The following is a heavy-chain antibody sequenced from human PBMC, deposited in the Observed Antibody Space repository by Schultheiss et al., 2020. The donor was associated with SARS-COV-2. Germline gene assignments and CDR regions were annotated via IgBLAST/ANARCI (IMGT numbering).Heavy chain of an antibody. CDR1: GGSISSYY. CDR2: INHSGST. V-gene: IGHV4-34*01. D-gene: IGHD2-2*01. CDR3: ARLTPVVPDPYYYYGMDV. J-gene: IGHJ6*02. Sequence: SETLSLTCTVSGGSISSYYWSWIRQPPGKGLEWIGEINHSGSTNYNPSLKSRVTISVDTSKNQFSLKLSSVTAADTAVYYCARLTPVVPDPYYYYGMDVWGQGTTVTVSS.